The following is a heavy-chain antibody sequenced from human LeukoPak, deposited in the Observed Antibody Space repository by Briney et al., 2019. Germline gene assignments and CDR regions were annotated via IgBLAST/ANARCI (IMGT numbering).Heavy chain of an antibody. CDR2: ITGSGGST. CDR1: GFTFSSYA. J-gene: IGHJ4*02. D-gene: IGHD1-26*01. V-gene: IGHV3-23*01. Sequence: PGGSLRLSCAASGFTFSSYAMSWVRQAPGKGLEWVSAITGSGGSTNYADSVKGRFTISRDNSKNTLYLQMNSLRAEDTAVYYCAKWGLGATMKYYFDYWGQGTLVTVSS. CDR3: AKWGLGATMKYYFDY.